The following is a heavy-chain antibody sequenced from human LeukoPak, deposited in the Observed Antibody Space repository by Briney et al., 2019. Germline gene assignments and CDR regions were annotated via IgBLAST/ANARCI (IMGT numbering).Heavy chain of an antibody. D-gene: IGHD6-13*01. CDR1: GFTFSSYA. V-gene: IGHV3-30*04. Sequence: PGRTLRLSCAASGFTFSSYAMHWVRQAPGKGLEWVALIPYDGSNKYYADSVKGRLTISRDNSQSTLYLHMNSLSTEDTALYYCARAVPAPGTPENAFDIWGQGTMVTVSS. CDR3: ARAVPAPGTPENAFDI. J-gene: IGHJ3*02. CDR2: IPYDGSNK.